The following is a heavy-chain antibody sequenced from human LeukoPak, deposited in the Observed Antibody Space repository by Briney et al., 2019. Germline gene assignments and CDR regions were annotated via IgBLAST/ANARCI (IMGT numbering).Heavy chain of an antibody. CDR1: RGSLSSYT. CDR2: IIPILGIA. D-gene: IGHD6-13*01. V-gene: IGHV1-69*02. Sequence: SVKVSCKASRGSLSSYTISWVRQAPGQGLEWTGRIIPILGIANYAQKFQGRVTITADKSTSTAYMELSSLRSEETAVYYCARVGAAAGDSYWGQGTLVTVSS. CDR3: ARVGAAAGDSY. J-gene: IGHJ4*02.